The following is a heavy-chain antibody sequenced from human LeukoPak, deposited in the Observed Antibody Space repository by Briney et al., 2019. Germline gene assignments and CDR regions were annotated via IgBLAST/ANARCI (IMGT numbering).Heavy chain of an antibody. D-gene: IGHD6-19*01. V-gene: IGHV3-13*01. J-gene: IGHJ4*02. Sequence: GGSLRLSCAASGFTFRSYDMHWVSQVTGKGLEWVSAVGISGDTYYAGSVKGRFTISRENAKNSLYLQMNSLTAGDTAVYYCVRGGIQVSGIDEIDYWGQGTLVTVSS. CDR3: VRGGIQVSGIDEIDY. CDR2: VGISGDT. CDR1: GFTFRSYD.